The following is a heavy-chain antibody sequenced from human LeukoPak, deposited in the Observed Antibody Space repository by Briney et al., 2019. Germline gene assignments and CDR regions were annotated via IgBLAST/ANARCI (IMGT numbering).Heavy chain of an antibody. Sequence: GGSLRLSWAASGFTFSSYAMSWVRQAPGKGLEWVSAISGSGGSTYYADSVKGRFTISRDNSKNTLYLQMNSLRAEDTAVYYCAKDAGGAAAGTYGYYFDYWGQGTLVTVSS. CDR3: AKDAGGAAAGTYGYYFDY. V-gene: IGHV3-23*01. CDR2: ISGSGGST. CDR1: GFTFSSYA. D-gene: IGHD6-13*01. J-gene: IGHJ4*02.